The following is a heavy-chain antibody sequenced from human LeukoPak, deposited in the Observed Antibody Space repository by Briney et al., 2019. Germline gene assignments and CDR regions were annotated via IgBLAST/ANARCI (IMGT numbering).Heavy chain of an antibody. V-gene: IGHV4-59*01. CDR1: GGSISSYY. Sequence: SETLCLTCTVSGGSISSYYWSWIRQPPGKGLEWIGYISYSGSTNFNPSLKSRVTISVDTSKNQFSLKLSSVTAADTAVYYCARVGFGRPDYWGQGTLVTVSS. CDR2: ISYSGST. D-gene: IGHD3-10*01. CDR3: ARVGFGRPDY. J-gene: IGHJ4*02.